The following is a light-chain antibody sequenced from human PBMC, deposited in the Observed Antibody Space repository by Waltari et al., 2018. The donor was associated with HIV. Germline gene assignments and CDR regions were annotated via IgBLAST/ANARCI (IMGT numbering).Light chain of an antibody. CDR2: ADN. Sequence: NFMLTQPHSVSESPGKTVTISCTRSSGSIASNYVQWYQQRPGSPPTTVIYADNQRPSGVPGGFSGSIDSSPNSASLTISGLKTEEEADYYCQSYDSSSQVFGGGTKLTVL. CDR1: SGSIASNY. CDR3: QSYDSSSQV. J-gene: IGLJ3*02. V-gene: IGLV6-57*01.